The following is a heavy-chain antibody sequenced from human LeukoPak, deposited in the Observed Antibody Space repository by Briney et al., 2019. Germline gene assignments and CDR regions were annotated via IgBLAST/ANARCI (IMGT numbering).Heavy chain of an antibody. CDR3: ARQTVYCRSTSCYYYYYMDV. CDR1: GGSFSGYY. V-gene: IGHV4-34*01. D-gene: IGHD2-2*01. Sequence: PSETLSLTCAVYGGSFSGYYWSWIRQPPGKGLEWIGEINHSGSTNYNPSLKSRVTISVDTSKNQFSLKLSSVTAADTAVYYCARQTVYCRSTSCYYYYYMDVWGKGTTVTVSS. J-gene: IGHJ6*03. CDR2: INHSGST.